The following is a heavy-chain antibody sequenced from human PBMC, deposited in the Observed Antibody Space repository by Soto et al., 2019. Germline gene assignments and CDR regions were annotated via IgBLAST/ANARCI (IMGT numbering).Heavy chain of an antibody. CDR2: INHSGST. V-gene: IGHV4-34*01. D-gene: IGHD3-10*01. Sequence: SETLSLTCAVYGGSFSGYYWSWIRQPPGKGLEWIGEINHSGSTNYNPSLKSRVTISVDTSKNQFSLKLSSVTAADTAVYYCARGRGYYMVRGVIAKNWFDPWGQGTLVTVSS. CDR3: ARGRGYYMVRGVIAKNWFDP. J-gene: IGHJ5*02. CDR1: GGSFSGYY.